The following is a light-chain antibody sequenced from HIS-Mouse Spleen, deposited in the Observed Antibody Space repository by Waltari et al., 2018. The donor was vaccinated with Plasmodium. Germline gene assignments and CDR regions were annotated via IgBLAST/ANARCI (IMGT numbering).Light chain of an antibody. CDR1: SSDVGGYHY. CDR2: DVV. V-gene: IGLV2-11*01. Sequence: QSALTQPRSVSGSPGQSVTISCTGTSSDVGGYHYVSWYQQNPGKAPKLMIYDVVKRPSGVPDRFSGSKSGNTASLTISGLQAEDEADYYCCSYAGSYTYVFGTGTKVTVL. CDR3: CSYAGSYTYV. J-gene: IGLJ1*01.